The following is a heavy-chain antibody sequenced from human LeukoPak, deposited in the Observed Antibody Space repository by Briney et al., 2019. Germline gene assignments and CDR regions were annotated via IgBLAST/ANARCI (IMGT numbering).Heavy chain of an antibody. CDR1: GFTFSTHS. CDR2: ITSGGKYI. J-gene: IGHJ2*01. Sequence: PRGSLRLSCAASGFTFSTHSINWVRQAPGKGLEWVSSITSGGKYIYDADSVKGRFTISRDNAENSVYLQMNSLRAEDTAVYYCARDGLWYFDLWGRGTLVTVSS. V-gene: IGHV3-21*01. CDR3: ARDGLWYFDL.